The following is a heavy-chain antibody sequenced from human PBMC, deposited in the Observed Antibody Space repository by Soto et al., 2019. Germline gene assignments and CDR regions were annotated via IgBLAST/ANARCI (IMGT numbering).Heavy chain of an antibody. CDR2: IDPSDSYT. CDR3: ARGVVVVVATYGMDV. J-gene: IGHJ6*02. V-gene: IGHV5-10-1*01. Sequence: GESLKISCKDSGYSFTSYWISWVRQMPGKGLEWMGRIDPSDSYTNYSPSFQGHVTISADKSISTAYLQWSSLRAEDMAVYYCARGVVVVVATYGMDVWGQGTTVTVSS. D-gene: IGHD2-15*01. CDR1: GYSFTSYW.